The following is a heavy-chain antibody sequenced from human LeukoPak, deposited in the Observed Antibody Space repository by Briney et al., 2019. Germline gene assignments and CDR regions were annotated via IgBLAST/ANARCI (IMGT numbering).Heavy chain of an antibody. Sequence: GGSLRLSCGASGFTFSSYWMHWVRHAPGKGLVWVSRINSDGSSTTYADSVKGRFTISRDNAKNTLDLQMNSLRADDTAVYYCVRDYYGSSFGYWGQGTLVTVSS. CDR3: VRDYYGSSFGY. V-gene: IGHV3-74*01. J-gene: IGHJ4*02. CDR2: INSDGSST. D-gene: IGHD3-10*01. CDR1: GFTFSSYW.